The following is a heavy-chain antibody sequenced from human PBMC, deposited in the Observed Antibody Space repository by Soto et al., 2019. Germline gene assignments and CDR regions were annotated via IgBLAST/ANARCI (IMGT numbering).Heavy chain of an antibody. CDR3: ARVATNSFLGSYRYGAFDI. CDR1: GYTFTSYD. Sequence: ASVKVSCKASGYTFTSYDIYWVRQATGQGLEWMGWMNPNSGNTGYAQKFQGRVTMTRNTSISTAYMELSSLRSEDTAVYYCARVATNSFLGSYRYGAFDIWGQGTMVTVS. J-gene: IGHJ3*02. CDR2: MNPNSGNT. D-gene: IGHD3-16*02. V-gene: IGHV1-8*01.